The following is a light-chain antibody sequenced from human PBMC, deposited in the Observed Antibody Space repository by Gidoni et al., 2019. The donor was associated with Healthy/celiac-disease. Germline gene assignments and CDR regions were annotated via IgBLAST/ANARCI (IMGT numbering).Light chain of an antibody. CDR2: GKN. CDR3: NSRDSSGNHWV. Sequence: SSELTQDPAVSVALGHTVRITCQGDSLRSYYASWYQQKPGQAPVLVIYGKNNRPSGIPDRFSGSSSGNTASLTITGAQAEDEADYYCNSRDSSGNHWVFGTGTKVTV. J-gene: IGLJ1*01. CDR1: SLRSYY. V-gene: IGLV3-19*01.